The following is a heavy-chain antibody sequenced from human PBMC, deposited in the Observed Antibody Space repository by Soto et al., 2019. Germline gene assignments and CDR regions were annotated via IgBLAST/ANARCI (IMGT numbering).Heavy chain of an antibody. CDR3: ARDKITGIFDY. CDR1: GGSFSGYY. J-gene: IGHJ4*02. CDR2: INHSGST. V-gene: IGHV4-34*01. D-gene: IGHD2-8*02. Sequence: SETLSLTCAVYGGSFSGYYWTWIRQPPGTGLEWIGEINHSGSTNYNPSLKSRVTISVDTSKNQFSLKLTSVTAADTAVYYCARDKITGIFDYWGQGTLVTVAS.